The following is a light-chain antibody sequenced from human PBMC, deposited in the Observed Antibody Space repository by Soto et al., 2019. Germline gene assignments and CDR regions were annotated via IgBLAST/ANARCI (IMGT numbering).Light chain of an antibody. CDR3: QLYNNWPPT. V-gene: IGKV3-15*01. J-gene: IGKJ2*01. CDR1: QSVSNN. Sequence: EIVMTQSPATLSVSPGERATLSCRASQSVSNNLAWYQQKPGQAPRLLIYGASTRATGIPARFSGSGSGTEFTLTISSLQSEDFGIYHCQLYNNWPPTFGQGTKLEIK. CDR2: GAS.